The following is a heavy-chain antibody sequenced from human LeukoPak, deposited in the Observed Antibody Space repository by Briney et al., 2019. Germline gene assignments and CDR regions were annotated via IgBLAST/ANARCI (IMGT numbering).Heavy chain of an antibody. V-gene: IGHV1-2*02. D-gene: IGHD4-11*01. CDR3: ARDPSSVTLYFFDY. CDR2: IDANNGDT. J-gene: IGHJ4*02. Sequence: ASVKISCKASGYTFRGNYIHWVRQAPGQGLESMGWIDANNGDTKSAQKFQGRVTMSRDTSISTAYMDLSSLSPDDAAVYYCARDPSSVTLYFFDYWGQGTLVTVSS. CDR1: GYTFRGNY.